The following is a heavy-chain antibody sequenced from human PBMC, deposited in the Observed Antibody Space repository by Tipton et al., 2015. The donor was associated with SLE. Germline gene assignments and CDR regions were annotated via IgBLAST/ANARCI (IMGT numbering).Heavy chain of an antibody. Sequence: QLVQSGAEVKKPGASVKVSCKASGYTFTGNYMHWVRQAPGQGLEWMGWISPNSGVTKYAQKFQGRVTMTRDTPISTAYMELSRLRSDDTAVYYCARERWELVSYYFYGMDVWGQGTTVTVSS. CDR2: ISPNSGVT. J-gene: IGHJ6*02. CDR1: GYTFTGNY. CDR3: ARERWELVSYYFYGMDV. V-gene: IGHV1-2*02. D-gene: IGHD1-26*01.